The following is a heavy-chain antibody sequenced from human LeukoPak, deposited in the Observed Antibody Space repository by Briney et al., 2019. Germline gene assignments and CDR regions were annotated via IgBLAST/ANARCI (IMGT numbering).Heavy chain of an antibody. Sequence: SETLSLTCTVSGGSISSSSYYWGWIRQPPGKGLEWIGSIYYSGSTYYNPSLKSRVTISVDTSKNQFSLKLSSVTAADTAVYYCARELRAPYYDSSGYDGRDYFDYWGQGTLVTVSS. D-gene: IGHD3-22*01. CDR3: ARELRAPYYDSSGYDGRDYFDY. J-gene: IGHJ4*02. V-gene: IGHV4-39*07. CDR1: GGSISSSSYY. CDR2: IYYSGST.